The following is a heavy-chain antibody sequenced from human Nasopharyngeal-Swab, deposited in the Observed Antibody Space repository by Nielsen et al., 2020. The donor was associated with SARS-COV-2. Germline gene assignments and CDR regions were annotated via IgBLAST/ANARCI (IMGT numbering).Heavy chain of an antibody. CDR3: ARDDRITSGSLFDY. Sequence: ASVKVSCKAFGYTFTSYGISWVRQAPGQGLEWMGWISAYNANTKNAQKLQGRVTMTTDTSTSTAYMELRTLRSDDTAVYYCARDDRITSGSLFDYWGQGTLVTVSS. CDR1: GYTFTSYG. J-gene: IGHJ4*02. D-gene: IGHD6-19*01. V-gene: IGHV1-18*01. CDR2: ISAYNANT.